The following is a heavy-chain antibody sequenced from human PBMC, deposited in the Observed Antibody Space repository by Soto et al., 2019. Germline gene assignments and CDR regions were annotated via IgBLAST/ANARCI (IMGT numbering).Heavy chain of an antibody. J-gene: IGHJ4*02. CDR2: ISSSSSYI. CDR1: GFTFSSYS. CDR3: ARANIVVYDY. V-gene: IGHV3-21*01. Sequence: GGSLRLSCAASGFTFSSYSMNWVRQAPGKGLEWVSSISSSSSYIYYADSVKGRFTISRDNPKNTLYLQMNSLRAEDTAVYYCARANIVVYDYWGQGTLVTVSS. D-gene: IGHD2-21*01.